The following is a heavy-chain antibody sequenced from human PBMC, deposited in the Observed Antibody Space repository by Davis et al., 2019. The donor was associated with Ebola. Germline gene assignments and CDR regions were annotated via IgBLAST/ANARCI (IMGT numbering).Heavy chain of an antibody. CDR3: ARGFSTSQYYLDY. J-gene: IGHJ4*02. D-gene: IGHD2/OR15-2a*01. CDR2: ISSSGRTI. V-gene: IGHV3-48*03. CDR1: GFTFSSYE. Sequence: GESLKISCAASGFTFSSYEINWVRQAPGKGLEWVSYISSSGRTIYYADSVKGRFTISRDNAKNTVYLQMNSLRADDTAVYYCARGFSTSQYYLDYWGQGTLVTVSS.